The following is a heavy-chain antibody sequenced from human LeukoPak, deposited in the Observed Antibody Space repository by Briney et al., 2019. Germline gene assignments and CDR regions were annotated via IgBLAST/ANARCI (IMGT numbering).Heavy chain of an antibody. J-gene: IGHJ4*02. CDR3: ARDHNDILTY. CDR2: IWYDGSNK. D-gene: IGHD3-9*01. Sequence: GRSLRLSCAASGFTFSSHGMHWVRQAPGKGLEWLAVIWYDGSNKYYADSVKGRFTISRDNSKNTLYLQMNSLRAEDTAVYYCARDHNDILTYWGQGTLVTVSS. V-gene: IGHV3-33*01. CDR1: GFTFSSHG.